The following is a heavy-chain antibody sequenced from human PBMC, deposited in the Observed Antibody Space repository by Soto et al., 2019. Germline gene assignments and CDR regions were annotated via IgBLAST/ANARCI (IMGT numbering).Heavy chain of an antibody. Sequence: SVKVSCKASGGTFSSYAISWVRQAPGQGLEWRGGIIPIFGTANYAQKFQGRVTITADKSTSTAYMELSSLRSEDTAVYYCARDLREQQLVTHLEYWGQGTMVTVSS. D-gene: IGHD6-13*01. J-gene: IGHJ4*02. CDR1: GGTFSSYA. V-gene: IGHV1-69*06. CDR3: ARDLREQQLVTHLEY. CDR2: IIPIFGTA.